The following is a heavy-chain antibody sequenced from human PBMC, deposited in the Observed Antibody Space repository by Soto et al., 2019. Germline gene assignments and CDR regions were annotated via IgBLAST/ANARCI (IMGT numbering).Heavy chain of an antibody. CDR2: IFYSGLT. D-gene: IGHD2-15*01. Sequence: LSLTCSVSGYSVTSIDYYWAWMRHPPWKVLEWIGSIFYSGLTYYNPSLKSRVTLSVDTSKNQFSVRLNSVTAADTAVYYCAPLSVSLSGPYGIHVWGQGTTVTVS. V-gene: IGHV4-39*01. J-gene: IGHJ6*02. CDR3: APLSVSLSGPYGIHV. CDR1: GYSVTSIDYY.